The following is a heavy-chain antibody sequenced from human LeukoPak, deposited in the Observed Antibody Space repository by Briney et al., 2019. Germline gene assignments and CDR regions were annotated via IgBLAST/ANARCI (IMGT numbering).Heavy chain of an antibody. CDR1: GYSISSGYY. CDR2: IYHSGST. CDR3: ARVPGYSYGYGDDY. V-gene: IGHV4-38-2*02. J-gene: IGHJ4*02. D-gene: IGHD5-18*01. Sequence: KPSETLSLTCTVSGYSISSGYYWGWIRQPPGKGLEWIGSIYHSGSTYYNPSLKSRVTISVDTSKNQFSLKLSSVTAADTAVYYCARVPGYSYGYGDDYWGQGTLVTVSS.